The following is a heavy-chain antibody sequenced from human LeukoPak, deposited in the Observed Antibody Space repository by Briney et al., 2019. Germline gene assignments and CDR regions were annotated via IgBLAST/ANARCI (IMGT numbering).Heavy chain of an antibody. CDR2: IYTSGST. CDR1: GGSISSYY. D-gene: IGHD6-6*01. V-gene: IGHV4-4*07. CDR3: ARGYSSSSESPYYYYMDV. Sequence: SETLSLTCTVSGGSISSYYWSWIRQPAGKGLEWIGRIYTSGSTNYNPSLKSRVTMSVDTSKNQFSLKLSSVTAADTAVYYCARGYSSSSESPYYYYMDVWGKGTTVTVSS. J-gene: IGHJ6*03.